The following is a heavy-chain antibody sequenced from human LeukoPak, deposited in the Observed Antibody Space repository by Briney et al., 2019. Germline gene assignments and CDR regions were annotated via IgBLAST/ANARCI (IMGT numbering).Heavy chain of an antibody. CDR2: IYPADSDT. Sequence: GESLKISCKGSGYSFTSYWIGWVRQMPGKGLEWMGIIYPADSDTTYSPSFQGQLTISADKSISTAYLQWSSLKASDTAVYYCARHRRKSIIGTASSRGFDSWGQGTLVTVSS. D-gene: IGHD3-10*01. CDR3: ARHRRKSIIGTASSRGFDS. J-gene: IGHJ4*02. V-gene: IGHV5-51*01. CDR1: GYSFTSYW.